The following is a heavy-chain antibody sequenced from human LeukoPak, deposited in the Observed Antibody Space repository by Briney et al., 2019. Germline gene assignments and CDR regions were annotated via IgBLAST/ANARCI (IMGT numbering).Heavy chain of an antibody. CDR2: IQYDGSNQ. CDR1: GFSFTSYG. V-gene: IGHV3-30*02. D-gene: IGHD2-8*01. Sequence: PGGSLRLSCAASGFSFTSYGMHWVRQAPGKGLEWVAYIQYDGSNQQYADSVKGRFSISRDSSKNILNLQTNSLRGDDTAVYYCAKDRCSNGIGCYYYYMDVWGKGTTVTIYS. J-gene: IGHJ6*03. CDR3: AKDRCSNGIGCYYYYMDV.